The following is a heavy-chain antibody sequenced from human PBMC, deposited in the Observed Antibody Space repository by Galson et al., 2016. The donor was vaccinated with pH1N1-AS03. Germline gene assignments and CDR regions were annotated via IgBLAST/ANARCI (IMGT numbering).Heavy chain of an antibody. CDR2: IHVSGST. CDR1: GGSISGGSYY. CDR3: ARGTREGKSDFDY. V-gene: IGHV4-61*02. J-gene: IGHJ4*02. D-gene: IGHD1-26*01. Sequence: TLSLPCTVSGGSISGGSYYWSWIRQTAGEGLEWIGRIHVSGSTDNNPSLQSRVSISMDTSKNQISLDLYSVTAADTAIYYCARGTREGKSDFDYWDQGTLVTVSS.